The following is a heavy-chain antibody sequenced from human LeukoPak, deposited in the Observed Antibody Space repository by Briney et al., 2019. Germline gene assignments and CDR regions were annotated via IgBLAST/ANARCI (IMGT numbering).Heavy chain of an antibody. CDR3: EKGRGYQAYY. J-gene: IGHJ4*02. CDR1: GGYISSGGYF. CDR2: IFYSRSP. D-gene: IGHD5-12*01. V-gene: IGHV4-31*03. Sequence: SQTLSLTCTVSGGYISSGGYFWSWIRQHPGRGLEWIGYIFYSRSPYYTPSLKHRVTISVDTSMNQFSLRPGSVTAADTAVYYSEKGRGYQAYYLGQGTLVTVSS.